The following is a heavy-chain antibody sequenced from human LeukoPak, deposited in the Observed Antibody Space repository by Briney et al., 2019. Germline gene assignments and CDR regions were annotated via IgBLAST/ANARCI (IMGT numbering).Heavy chain of an antibody. V-gene: IGHV3-23*01. Sequence: GGSLRLSCATSGFTFSSYAMSWVRQAPGKGLEWVSGIGASGGSTYYADSVKGRFTISRDNSKNTLYLQMNSLRTEDTAVYYCAKAEGYDILTGLDYWGQGTLVTVSP. J-gene: IGHJ4*02. CDR2: IGASGGST. CDR1: GFTFSSYA. CDR3: AKAEGYDILTGLDY. D-gene: IGHD3-9*01.